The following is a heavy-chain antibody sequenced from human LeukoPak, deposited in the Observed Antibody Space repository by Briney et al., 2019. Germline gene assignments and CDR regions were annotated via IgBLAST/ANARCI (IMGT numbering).Heavy chain of an antibody. CDR1: GFTFSSYA. CDR3: AKDTRRGFTIFGGGGGDAFDI. J-gene: IGHJ3*02. V-gene: IGHV3-23*01. Sequence: GGSLRLSCAASGFTFSSYAMSWVRQAPGKGLEWVSAISGSGGSTYYADSVKGRFTISRDNSKNTLYLQMNSLRAEDTAVYYCAKDTRRGFTIFGGGGGDAFDIWGQGTMVTVSS. D-gene: IGHD3-3*01. CDR2: ISGSGGST.